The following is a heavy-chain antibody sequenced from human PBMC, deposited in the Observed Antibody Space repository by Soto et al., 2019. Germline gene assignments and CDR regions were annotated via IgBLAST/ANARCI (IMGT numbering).Heavy chain of an antibody. V-gene: IGHV4-39*01. CDR3: VRHSLPLRKNTWVDP. J-gene: IGHJ5*02. CDR2: IFYLGSS. Sequence: ASEKQTLTCTVSGDSIISSDFYWGWVRQPPGKGLEWIGSIFYLGSSYYNPSLKSRVTMSVDTSKNQFSLRLRSVTAADTVLYFSVRHSLPLRKNTWVDPWGQVLMVPVS. CDR1: GDSIISSDFY. D-gene: IGHD2-15*01.